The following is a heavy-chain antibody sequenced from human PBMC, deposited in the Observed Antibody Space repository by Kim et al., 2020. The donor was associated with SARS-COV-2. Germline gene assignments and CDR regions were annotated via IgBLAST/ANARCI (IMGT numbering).Heavy chain of an antibody. V-gene: IGHV3-11*03. Sequence: RFTSSRDNAKNSLYLQMNSLRAEDTAVYYCASLARKGMLWFGSSAAFFDYWGQGTLVTVSS. J-gene: IGHJ4*02. CDR3: ASLARKGMLWFGSSAAFFDY. D-gene: IGHD3-10*01.